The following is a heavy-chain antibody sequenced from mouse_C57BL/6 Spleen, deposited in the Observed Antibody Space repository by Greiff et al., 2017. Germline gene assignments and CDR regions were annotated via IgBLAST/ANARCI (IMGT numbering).Heavy chain of an antibody. CDR3: ARGYYGSSYIDY. V-gene: IGHV5-17*01. CDR1: GFTFSDSG. D-gene: IGHD1-1*01. CDR2: ISSGSSTI. J-gene: IGHJ2*01. Sequence: EVQGVESGGGLVKPGGSLKLSCAASGFTFSDSGMHWVRQAPEKGLEWVAYISSGSSTIYYADTVKGRFTISRDNAKNTLFLQMTSLRSEDTAMYYCARGYYGSSYIDYWGQGTTLTVSS.